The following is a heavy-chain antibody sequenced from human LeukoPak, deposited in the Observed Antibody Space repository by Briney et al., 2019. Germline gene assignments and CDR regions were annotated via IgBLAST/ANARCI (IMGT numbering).Heavy chain of an antibody. Sequence: GESLKISCKASGYSSTNWIAWVRQLPGKGLEWMGIIYPGDSDTRYSPSFQGQVAISVDRSISTVYLHWSSLKASDTAMYYCARQRGTTGYDYWGQGTLVTVSS. CDR1: GYSSTNW. J-gene: IGHJ4*02. CDR2: IYPGDSDT. V-gene: IGHV5-51*01. D-gene: IGHD1-1*01. CDR3: ARQRGTTGYDY.